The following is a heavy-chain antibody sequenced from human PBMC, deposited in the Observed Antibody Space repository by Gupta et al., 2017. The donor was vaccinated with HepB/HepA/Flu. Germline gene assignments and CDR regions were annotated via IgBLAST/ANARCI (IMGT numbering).Heavy chain of an antibody. J-gene: IGHJ3*02. CDR1: GDSISTNSVSGNSVA. CDR3: ARGVRNSFDI. Sequence: QVQLQQSGPGLVKPSQTLSLTCAISGDSISTNSVSGNSVAWHWIRQSPSRGLEWLGRTYYRSKWKNDYAVSGTSRLSINPDTSKNQFSLQLKFVTPDDTAVYFCARGVRNSFDIWGQGTMVTVSP. V-gene: IGHV6-1*01. CDR2: TYYRSKWKN.